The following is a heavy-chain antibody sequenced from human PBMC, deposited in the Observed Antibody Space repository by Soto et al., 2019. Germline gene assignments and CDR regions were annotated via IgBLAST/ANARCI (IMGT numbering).Heavy chain of an antibody. J-gene: IGHJ6*02. CDR1: GFTFSSYG. CDR2: ISYDGSNK. CDR3: AKEIGVAGYYYDGMDV. D-gene: IGHD6-19*01. Sequence: QVQLVESGGGVVQPGRSLRLSCAASGFTFSSYGMHWVRQAPGKGLEWVAVISYDGSNKYYADSVKGRFTISRDNSKNTQYLQMNSLRAEDTAVYYCAKEIGVAGYYYDGMDVWGQGTTVTVSS. V-gene: IGHV3-30*18.